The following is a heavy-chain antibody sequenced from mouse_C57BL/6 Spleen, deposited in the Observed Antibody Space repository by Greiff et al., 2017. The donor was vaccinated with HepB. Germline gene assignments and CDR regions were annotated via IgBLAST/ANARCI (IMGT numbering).Heavy chain of an antibody. J-gene: IGHJ4*01. CDR1: GFTFSDYY. CDR2: INYDGSST. CDR3: ARDWNAMDY. V-gene: IGHV5-16*01. Sequence: EVKLVESEGGLVQPGRSMKLSCTASGFTFSDYYMAWVRQVPEKGLEWVANINYDGSSTYYLDSLKSRFIISRDNAKNILYLQMSSLKSEDTATYYCARDWNAMDYWGQGTSVTVSS.